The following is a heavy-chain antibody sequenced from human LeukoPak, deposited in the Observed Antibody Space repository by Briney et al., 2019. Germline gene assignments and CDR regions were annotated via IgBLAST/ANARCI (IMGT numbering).Heavy chain of an antibody. V-gene: IGHV3-30*18. CDR2: ISYDGSNK. CDR1: GFTFSSYG. D-gene: IGHD4-17*01. J-gene: IGHJ4*02. Sequence: GRSLRLSCAASGFTFSSYGMHWFRQAPGKGLEWVAVISYDGSNKYYADSVKGRFTISRDNSKNTLYLQMNSLRAEDTAVYYCAKDVGLLETTGYFDYWGQGTLVTVSS. CDR3: AKDVGLLETTGYFDY.